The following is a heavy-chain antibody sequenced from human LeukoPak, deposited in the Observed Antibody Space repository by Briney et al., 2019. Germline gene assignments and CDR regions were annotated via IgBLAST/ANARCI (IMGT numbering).Heavy chain of an antibody. CDR2: ISSGSSTI. J-gene: IGHJ1*01. V-gene: IGHV3-48*02. D-gene: IGHD3-10*01. Sequence: PPGGSLRLSRAASGFTFSSYSMNWVRQAPGKGLEWVSYISSGSSTIYYADSVKGRFTISRDNAKNSLYLQMNSLRDEDTAVYYCARDGSGSYYKYFQHWGQGTLVTVSS. CDR3: ARDGSGSYYKYFQH. CDR1: GFTFSSYS.